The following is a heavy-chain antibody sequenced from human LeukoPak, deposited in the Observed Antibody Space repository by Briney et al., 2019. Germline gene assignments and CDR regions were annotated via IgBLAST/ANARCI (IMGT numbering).Heavy chain of an antibody. CDR2: IYYSGST. Sequence: SEALSLTCTVSGDSISSSSYYWGWIRQPPGKGLEWIGNIYYSGSTYYNPSLKSRVTISVDTSKNQFSLKLSSVTAADTAVYYCARTIFGVVNSFDYWGQGTLVTVSS. D-gene: IGHD3-3*01. V-gene: IGHV4-39*07. CDR3: ARTIFGVVNSFDY. J-gene: IGHJ4*02. CDR1: GDSISSSSYY.